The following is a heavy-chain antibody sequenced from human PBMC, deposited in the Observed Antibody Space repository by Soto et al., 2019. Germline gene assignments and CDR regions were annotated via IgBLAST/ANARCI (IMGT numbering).Heavy chain of an antibody. Sequence: ASVKVSCKASGYTFTGYYMHWVRQAPGQGLEWMGWINPNSGGTNYAQKFQGWVTMTKNTLYLQMNSLRAEDTAVYYCARDRARVRGVIITAWFDPWGQGTLVTVSS. CDR1: GYTFTGYY. D-gene: IGHD3-10*01. J-gene: IGHJ5*02. CDR2: INPNSGGT. V-gene: IGHV1-2*04. CDR3: ARDRARVRGVIITAWFDP.